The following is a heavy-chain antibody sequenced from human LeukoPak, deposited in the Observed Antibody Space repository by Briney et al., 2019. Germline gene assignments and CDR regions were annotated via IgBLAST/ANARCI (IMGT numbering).Heavy chain of an antibody. V-gene: IGHV3-74*01. Sequence: GGSLRISCAASGFNFRSYWMHWVRQAPGKGLVWVSRIKSDGSSTSYADSVRGRFTISRDNSKNTLYLHMNSLRAEDTAVYFCAKGSKAVLFTRDHYMDVWGKGTTVTISS. CDR1: GFNFRSYW. CDR2: IKSDGSST. J-gene: IGHJ6*03. D-gene: IGHD6-19*01. CDR3: AKGSKAVLFTRDHYMDV.